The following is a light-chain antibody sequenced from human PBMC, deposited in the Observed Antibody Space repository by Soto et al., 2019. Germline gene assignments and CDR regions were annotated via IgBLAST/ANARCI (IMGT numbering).Light chain of an antibody. CDR2: KAS. CDR3: QQYGT. V-gene: IGKV1-5*03. J-gene: IGKJ2*01. Sequence: DIQMTQSPSTLSASVGDRVTITCRASQSISSWLAWYQQKPGKAPKLLIYKASSLESGVPSRFTGSGSGTEFTLTISSLQPYDFATYYCQQYGTFGHGTKLEIK. CDR1: QSISSW.